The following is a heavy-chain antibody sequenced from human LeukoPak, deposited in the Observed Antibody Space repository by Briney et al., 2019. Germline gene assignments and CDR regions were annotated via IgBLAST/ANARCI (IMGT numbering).Heavy chain of an antibody. D-gene: IGHD5-24*01. CDR2: GNARGST. J-gene: IGHJ4*02. CDR3: ARESAGTGRYNWYDL. V-gene: IGHV4-61*02. CDR1: GGSFSSVTLY. Sequence: SETLSLTCSVSGGSFSSVTLYWSWIRQPAGKGLEWIGRGNARGSTDSNPSLRSRVTISVDTSKNQVSLRLSSVTAADTAVYYCARESAGTGRYNWYDLWGQGTLVTVSS.